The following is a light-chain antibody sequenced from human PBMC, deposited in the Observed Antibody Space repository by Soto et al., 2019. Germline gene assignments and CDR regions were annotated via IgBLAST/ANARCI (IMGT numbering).Light chain of an antibody. V-gene: IGLV1-44*01. Sequence: QSVLTQPPSASGTPGQRVTISCSGSTSNVGTNSVIWYQQLPGLAPTLLLYNNNHRPSGVPDRFSGSKSGTSASLAISGLQAEDEADYYCAAWDESQNGHAVFGGGTQLTVL. CDR2: NNN. J-gene: IGLJ7*01. CDR3: AAWDESQNGHAV. CDR1: TSNVGTNS.